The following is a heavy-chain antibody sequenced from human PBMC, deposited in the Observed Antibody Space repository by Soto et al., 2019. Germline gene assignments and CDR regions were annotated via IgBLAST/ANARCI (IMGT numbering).Heavy chain of an antibody. Sequence: ELLLVESGGGLVQPGGSLRLSCVISGFRFTNYWMSWARQAPGKGLEWVANIKQDGSETYYLDSVKGRFTISRDNAANSVYLQMTSMRDDDTAVYYCARGWATTAGTGDNWGHGTLVIVSS. CDR3: ARGWATTAGTGDN. D-gene: IGHD2-21*02. V-gene: IGHV3-7*01. CDR2: IKQDGSET. CDR1: GFRFTNYW. J-gene: IGHJ4*01.